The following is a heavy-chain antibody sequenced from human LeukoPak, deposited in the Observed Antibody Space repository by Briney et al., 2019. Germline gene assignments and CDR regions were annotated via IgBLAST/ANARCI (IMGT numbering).Heavy chain of an antibody. V-gene: IGHV3-23*01. J-gene: IGHJ4*02. CDR2: ISGSGGST. D-gene: IGHD6-19*01. CDR1: GFTFSSYA. CDR3: AKVLSVGGTGWYWGDFDY. Sequence: PGGFLRLSCAASGFTFSSYAMSWVRQAPGEGLKWVSTISGSGGSTYSADSVKGRFTISRDNSKNTLYLQMNSLRAEDTAVYYCAKVLSVGGTGWYWGDFDYWGQGTLVTVSS.